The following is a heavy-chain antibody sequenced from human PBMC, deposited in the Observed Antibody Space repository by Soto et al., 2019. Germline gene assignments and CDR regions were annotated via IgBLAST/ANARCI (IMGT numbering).Heavy chain of an antibody. Sequence: PSETLSLTCAVYGGSFSGYYWSWIRQPPGKGLEWIGEINHSGSTNYNPSLKSRVTISVDTSKNQFSLKLSSVTAADTAVYYCARFKYYDYVWGSYRPYYYYYYGMDVWGQGTTVT. J-gene: IGHJ6*02. D-gene: IGHD3-16*02. V-gene: IGHV4-34*01. CDR1: GGSFSGYY. CDR3: ARFKYYDYVWGSYRPYYYYYYGMDV. CDR2: INHSGST.